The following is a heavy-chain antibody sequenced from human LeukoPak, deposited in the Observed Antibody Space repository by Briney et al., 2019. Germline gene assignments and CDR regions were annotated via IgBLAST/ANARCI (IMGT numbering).Heavy chain of an antibody. Sequence: ASVKVSCKESGYTFTSYYMHWVRQAPGQGLEWMGIINPSGGSTSYAQKFQGRVTMTRDTSTSTVYMELSSLRSEDTAVYYCARAPGYGSGSEREREDRSVFDYWGQGTLVTVSS. D-gene: IGHD3-10*01. V-gene: IGHV1-46*01. CDR2: INPSGGST. J-gene: IGHJ4*02. CDR3: ARAPGYGSGSEREREDRSVFDY. CDR1: GYTFTSYY.